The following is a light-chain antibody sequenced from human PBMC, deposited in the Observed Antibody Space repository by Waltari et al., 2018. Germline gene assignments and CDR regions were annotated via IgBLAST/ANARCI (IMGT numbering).Light chain of an antibody. J-gene: IGKJ1*01. Sequence: DIQMSQSPSSLSASVGDRVTITCRASQGISSYLNWYQHKPWKAPKLLIYYANSLASGVPSRFSGSGSGTEFTLTISSLQPEDFATYYCQQGNSNPPTFGQGTKVEIK. V-gene: IGKV1-39*01. CDR3: QQGNSNPPT. CDR1: QGISSY. CDR2: YAN.